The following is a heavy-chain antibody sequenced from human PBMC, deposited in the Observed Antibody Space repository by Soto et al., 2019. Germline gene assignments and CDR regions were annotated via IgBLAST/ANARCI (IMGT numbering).Heavy chain of an antibody. CDR3: AGAPVN. Sequence: QVHLQESGPGLLKPSQTLSLTCTVSGASISSVGYYWTWIRQHPVKGLEWIGYIYYSGSTYSNPSLKSLVTRSVDTSKNQFSLKLSSVTAADTAVYYCAGAPVNWGKGTLVTVSS. V-gene: IGHV4-31*01. CDR2: IYYSGST. CDR1: GASISSVGYY. J-gene: IGHJ4*02.